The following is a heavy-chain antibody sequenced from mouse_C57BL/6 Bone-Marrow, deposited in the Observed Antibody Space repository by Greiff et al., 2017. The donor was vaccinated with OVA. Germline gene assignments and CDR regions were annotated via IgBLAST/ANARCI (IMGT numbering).Heavy chain of an antibody. CDR3: ARRGDYDGSAWFAY. D-gene: IGHD2-4*01. J-gene: IGHJ3*01. CDR2: IHPNSGST. Sequence: QVQLQQPGAELVKPGASVKLSCKASGYTFTSYWMHWVKQRPGQGLEWIGMIHPNSGSTNYNEKFKSKATLTVDKSSSTAYMELRSLTSEDSAVYFCARRGDYDGSAWFAYWGQGTLVTVSA. V-gene: IGHV1-64*01. CDR1: GYTFTSYW.